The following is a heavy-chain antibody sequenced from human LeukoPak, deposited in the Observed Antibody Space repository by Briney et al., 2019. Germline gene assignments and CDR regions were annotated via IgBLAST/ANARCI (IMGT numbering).Heavy chain of an antibody. V-gene: IGHV4-61*05. J-gene: IGHJ5*02. CDR1: GGSISSSSYY. CDR2: IYYSGST. Sequence: SETLSLTCTVSGGSISSSSYYWGWIRQPPGKGLEWIAYIYYSGSTNYNPSLKSRVTISVDTSKNQFSLKLSSVTAADTAMYYCARATDASSGYFWFDPWGQGTLVTVSS. D-gene: IGHD3-22*01. CDR3: ARATDASSGYFWFDP.